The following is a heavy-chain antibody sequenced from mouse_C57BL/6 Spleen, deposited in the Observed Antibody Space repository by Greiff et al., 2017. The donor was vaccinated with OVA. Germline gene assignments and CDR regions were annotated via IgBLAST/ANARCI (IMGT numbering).Heavy chain of an antibody. V-gene: IGHV1-80*01. D-gene: IGHD1-1*01. CDR1: GYAFRSYW. J-gene: IGHJ1*03. Sequence: QVQLQQSGAELVKPGASVKISCKASGYAFRSYWMNWVKQRPGKGLEWIGQIYPGDGDTNYNGKFKGKATLTADKSSSTAYMQLSGQTSEDSAVYFCARGHITTVVATGYCDVWGTGTTVTVSS. CDR2: IYPGDGDT. CDR3: ARGHITTVVATGYCDV.